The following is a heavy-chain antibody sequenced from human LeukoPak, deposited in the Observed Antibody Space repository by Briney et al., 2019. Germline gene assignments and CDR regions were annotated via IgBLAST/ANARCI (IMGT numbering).Heavy chain of an antibody. V-gene: IGHV3-21*01. CDR3: ARAGGSTVSHSDY. Sequence: PGGSLRLSCAASGFTFCSYSMNWIRQAPGKGLEWVSSISSSTSYIYYADSVKGRFTISKDNAKNSLYLQMNSLRAENTAVYYCARAGGSTVSHSDYWGQGTLVTVSS. CDR2: ISSSTSYI. CDR1: GFTFCSYS. J-gene: IGHJ4*02. D-gene: IGHD4-17*01.